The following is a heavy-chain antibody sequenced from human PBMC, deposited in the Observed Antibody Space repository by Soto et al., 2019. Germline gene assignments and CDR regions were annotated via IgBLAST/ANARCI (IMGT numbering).Heavy chain of an antibody. D-gene: IGHD6-19*01. CDR3: AHGSGWLFDY. CDR1: GFSLNERAVG. V-gene: IGHV2-5*02. J-gene: IGHJ4*02. CDR2: TYWDDDN. Sequence: QITLEESGPTLVKPTQTLTLTCTFSGFSLNERAVGVGWIRQPPGKALEWLAFTYWDDDNHYSPYLKNRLTITKETSKNQVVLTMTNTDPADTAKYYCAHGSGWLFDYWGQGTQVTVSS.